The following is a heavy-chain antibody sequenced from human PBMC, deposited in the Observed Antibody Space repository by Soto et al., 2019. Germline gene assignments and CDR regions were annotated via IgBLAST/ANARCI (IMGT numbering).Heavy chain of an antibody. CDR3: ARGLYYYDSSGYYYFDY. J-gene: IGHJ4*02. CDR2: ISAYNGNT. V-gene: IGHV1-18*01. CDR1: GYTFTSYG. D-gene: IGHD3-22*01. Sequence: QVQLVQSGAEVKKPGASVKVSCKASGYTFTSYGISWVRQAPGQGLEWLGWISAYNGNTNYAQKLQGRVTMTTDTSTSTAYTELRSLRSDDTAVYYCARGLYYYDSSGYYYFDYWGQGTLVTVSS.